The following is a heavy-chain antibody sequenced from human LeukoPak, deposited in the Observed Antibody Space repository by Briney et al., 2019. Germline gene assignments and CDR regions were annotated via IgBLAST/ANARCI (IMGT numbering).Heavy chain of an antibody. CDR2: INPNSGGT. J-gene: IGHJ4*02. D-gene: IGHD2/OR15-2a*01. CDR3: ARDQGNSSFDY. CDR1: GYTFTGYY. Sequence: ASVKVSCKASGYTFTGYYMHWVRQAPGQGLEWMGWINPNSGGTNYAQKFQGWVNMTRDTSISTAYMELSRLRSDDTAVYYCARDQGNSSFDYWGQGTLVTVSS. V-gene: IGHV1-2*04.